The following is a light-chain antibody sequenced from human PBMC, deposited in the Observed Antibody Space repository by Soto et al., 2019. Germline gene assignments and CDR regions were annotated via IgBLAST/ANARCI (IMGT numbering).Light chain of an antibody. CDR1: SSDVGGYNY. CDR3: SSYTSQSTVV. V-gene: IGLV2-14*01. CDR2: DVS. Sequence: QSVLTQPASVSGSPGQSIAISCTGTSSDVGGYNYVSWYQQPPGKAPKLIIYDVSDRPSGVSNRFSGPKSGNTASLTISGLQADDEADYYCSSYTSQSTVVFGGGTKVTVL. J-gene: IGLJ3*02.